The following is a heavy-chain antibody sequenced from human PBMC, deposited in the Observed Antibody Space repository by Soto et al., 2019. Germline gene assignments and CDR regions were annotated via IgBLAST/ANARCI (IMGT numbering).Heavy chain of an antibody. CDR3: ARDQMATTLVWLYD. CDR2: IWYDGSNK. CDR1: GFTFSSYG. D-gene: IGHD3-22*01. Sequence: GGSLRLSCAASGFTFSSYGMHWVRQAPGKGLEWVAVIWYDGSNKYYADSVKGRFTISRDNSKNTLYLQMNSLRAEDTAVYYCARDQMATTLVWLYDWGQGTLVTVSS. J-gene: IGHJ4*02. V-gene: IGHV3-33*01.